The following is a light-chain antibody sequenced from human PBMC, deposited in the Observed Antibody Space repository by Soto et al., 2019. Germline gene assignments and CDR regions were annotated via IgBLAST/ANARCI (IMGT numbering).Light chain of an antibody. CDR3: QQHTNWPLT. J-gene: IGKJ4*01. CDR1: QSVSTY. V-gene: IGKV3-11*01. CDR2: DSS. Sequence: ETVFKQSTATLSLSPGEGATLSCRASQSVSTYLAWYQHKPGQAPRLLIYDSSNRATGIPARFSGSGSGTDFTLTISSLEPEDSAVYYCQQHTNWPLTFGGGTKVEIK.